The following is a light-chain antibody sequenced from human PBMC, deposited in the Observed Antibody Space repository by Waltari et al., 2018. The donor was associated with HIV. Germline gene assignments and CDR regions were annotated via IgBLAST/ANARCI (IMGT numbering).Light chain of an antibody. CDR1: YSHIGSNT. Sequence: QSVMTQPPSASGTPGQTVTISCSGTYSHIGSNTVNWYQQLPGTAPKLLIYSSDQWPSGVPDRFSGSKSGTSASLAISGLQSEDEADYYCAAWDDSLKGVIFGGGTKLTVL. V-gene: IGLV1-44*01. J-gene: IGLJ2*01. CDR2: SSD. CDR3: AAWDDSLKGVI.